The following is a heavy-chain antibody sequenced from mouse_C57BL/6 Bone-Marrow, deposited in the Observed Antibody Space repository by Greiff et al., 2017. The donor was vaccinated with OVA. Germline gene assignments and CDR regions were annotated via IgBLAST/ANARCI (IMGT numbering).Heavy chain of an antibody. CDR2: ISDGGSYT. CDR1: GFTFSSYA. Sequence: DVMLVESGGGLVKPGGSLKLSCAASGFTFSSYAMSWVRQTPEKRLEWVATISDGGSYTYYPDNVKGRFTISRDNAKNNLYLQMSHLKSEDTAMYYCARDDWYYAMDYWGQGTSVTVSS. CDR3: ARDDWYYAMDY. V-gene: IGHV5-4*01. D-gene: IGHD4-1*01. J-gene: IGHJ4*01.